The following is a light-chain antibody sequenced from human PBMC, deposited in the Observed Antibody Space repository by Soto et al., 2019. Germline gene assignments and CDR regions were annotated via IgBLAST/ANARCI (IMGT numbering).Light chain of an antibody. CDR2: GAS. J-gene: IGKJ4*01. CDR3: QQYGSSPLT. V-gene: IGKV3-20*01. Sequence: EIVLTQSPGPLSLSLGERATLSCRASQSVSSSFLAWYRQRPGQAPRLLIYGASSRATGIPDRFSGSGSGTDFTLTISRLEPEEFAVYYCQQYGSSPLTFGGGTKVQIK. CDR1: QSVSSSF.